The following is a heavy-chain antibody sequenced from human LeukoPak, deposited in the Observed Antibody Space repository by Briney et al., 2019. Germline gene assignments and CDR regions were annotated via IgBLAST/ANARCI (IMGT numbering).Heavy chain of an antibody. D-gene: IGHD5-24*01. CDR1: GRPINNSSYY. V-gene: IGHV4-39*01. Sequence: TSETLSLTRTASGRPINNSSYYLGWIRPPPGKGLDWSGRIVYSGNTYDTPSLKSRVTISVDASKIQFSLKLNSVPAADTAVYYCARHRSKWLKSSFDYWGQGTLVTVSS. CDR2: IVYSGNT. J-gene: IGHJ4*02. CDR3: ARHRSKWLKSSFDY.